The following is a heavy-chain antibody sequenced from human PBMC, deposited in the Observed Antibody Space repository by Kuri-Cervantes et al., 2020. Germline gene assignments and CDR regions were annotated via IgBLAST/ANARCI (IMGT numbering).Heavy chain of an antibody. CDR3: AREPVWGSYRINAFDI. J-gene: IGHJ3*02. CDR1: GYTFTGYY. D-gene: IGHD3-16*02. Sequence: ASVKVSCKASGYTFTGYYMHWVRQAPGQGLEWMGWINPNSGGTNYAQKFQGWVTMTRDTSISTAYMELSRLRSDDTAVYYCAREPVWGSYRINAFDIWGQGTMVIVSS. CDR2: INPNSGGT. V-gene: IGHV1-2*04.